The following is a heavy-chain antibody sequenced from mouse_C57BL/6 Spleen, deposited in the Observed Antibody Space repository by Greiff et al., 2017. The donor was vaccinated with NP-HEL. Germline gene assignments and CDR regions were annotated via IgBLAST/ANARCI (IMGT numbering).Heavy chain of an antibody. D-gene: IGHD1-1*01. Sequence: EVQLQQSGAELVRPGASVKLSCTASGFNITDYYMHWVKQRPEQGLEWIGRIDPEDGDTEYAPKFQGKATMTADTSSNTAYLQLSSLTSEDTAVYYCTSTAQSTGFAYWGQGTLVTVSA. CDR2: IDPEDGDT. V-gene: IGHV14-1*01. CDR1: GFNITDYY. J-gene: IGHJ3*01. CDR3: TSTAQSTGFAY.